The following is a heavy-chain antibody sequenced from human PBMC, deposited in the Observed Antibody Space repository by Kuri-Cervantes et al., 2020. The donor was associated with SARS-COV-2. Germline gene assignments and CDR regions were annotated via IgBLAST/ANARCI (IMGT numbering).Heavy chain of an antibody. J-gene: IGHJ6*02. Sequence: SVKVSCKASGGTFSSYAISWVRQAPGRGLEWMGGIIPIFGTANYAQKFQGRVTITADESTSTAYMELSSLRSEDTAVYYCATSPVVYGDPITYYYYYGMDVWGQGTTVTVSS. CDR3: ATSPVVYGDPITYYYYYGMDV. CDR1: GGTFSSYA. V-gene: IGHV1-69*13. CDR2: IIPIFGTA. D-gene: IGHD4-17*01.